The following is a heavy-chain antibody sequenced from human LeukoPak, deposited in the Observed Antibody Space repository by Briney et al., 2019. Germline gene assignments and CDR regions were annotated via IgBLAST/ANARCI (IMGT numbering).Heavy chain of an antibody. CDR1: GGSINSYY. J-gene: IGHJ6*03. CDR2: IYYSGST. D-gene: IGHD3-3*01. CDR3: ARGIALYDFWSGSSPYYMDV. V-gene: IGHV4-59*01. Sequence: PSETLSLTCTVSGGSINSYYWSWIRQPPGKGLEWIGYIYYSGSTNYNPSLKSRVTISVDTSKNQFSLKLSSVTAADTAVYYCARGIALYDFWSGSSPYYMDVWDKGTTVTVSS.